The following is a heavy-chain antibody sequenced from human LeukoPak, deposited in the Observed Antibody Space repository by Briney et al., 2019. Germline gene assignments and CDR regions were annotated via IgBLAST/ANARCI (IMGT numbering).Heavy chain of an antibody. CDR1: GFTFSSYS. Sequence: GGSLRLSGAASGFTFSSYSITWVRQAPGKGREGVSYIISSSSTIYYADSVKGRFTISRDNAKNSLYLQMNSLRAEDTAVYYCARGHEYYYDSSGYSRADYWGQGTLVTVSS. CDR3: ARGHEYYYDSSGYSRADY. CDR2: IISSSSTI. J-gene: IGHJ4*02. V-gene: IGHV3-48*04. D-gene: IGHD3-22*01.